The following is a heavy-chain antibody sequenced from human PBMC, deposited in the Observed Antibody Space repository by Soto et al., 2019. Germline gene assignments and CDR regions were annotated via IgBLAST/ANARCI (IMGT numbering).Heavy chain of an antibody. V-gene: IGHV3-30-3*01. CDR3: ARDRRCLPWHLDY. Sequence: GGSLRVSCAASGFTFSSYAMHWVRQAPGKGLEWVAVISYDGSNIYYADSVKGRFTISRDNSKNTLYLQMNSLRAEDTAVYYCARDRRCLPWHLDYWGQGTLVTVAS. D-gene: IGHD5-12*01. J-gene: IGHJ4*02. CDR2: ISYDGSNI. CDR1: GFTFSSYA.